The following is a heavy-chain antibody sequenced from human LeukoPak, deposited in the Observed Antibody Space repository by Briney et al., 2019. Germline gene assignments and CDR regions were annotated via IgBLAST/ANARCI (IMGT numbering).Heavy chain of an antibody. V-gene: IGHV3-49*04. CDR3: TRDLGID. CDR1: GVTFGDYA. Sequence: GGSLRLSCTASGVTFGDYAMSWVRQAPGKGLEWVGFIRSKAYGGTTEYAASVKGRFTISRDDSKSIAYLQMNSLKTEDTAVYYCTRDLGIDWGQGTLVTVSS. D-gene: IGHD1-14*01. CDR2: IRSKAYGGTT. J-gene: IGHJ4*02.